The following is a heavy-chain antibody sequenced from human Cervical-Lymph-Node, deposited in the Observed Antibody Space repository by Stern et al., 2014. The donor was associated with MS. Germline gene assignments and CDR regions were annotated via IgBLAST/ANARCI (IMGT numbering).Heavy chain of an antibody. CDR2: INRDGTTI. V-gene: IGHV3-74*02. D-gene: IGHD3-10*01. Sequence: EVQLEESGGGLVQPGGSLRLSCVASGFTFRNYWMNWVRQGPGKGLGWVARINRDGTTITHADSVKGRFTISRDNAKNTLYLQMNRLRVEDTAVYYCTKDTYGPEDYWGQGTSVTVSS. J-gene: IGHJ4*02. CDR1: GFTFRNYW. CDR3: TKDTYGPEDY.